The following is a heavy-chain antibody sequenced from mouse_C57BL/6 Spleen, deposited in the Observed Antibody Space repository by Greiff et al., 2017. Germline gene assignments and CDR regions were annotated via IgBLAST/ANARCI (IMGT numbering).Heavy chain of an antibody. CDR2: IYPSDSET. CDR3: ARGYYDHGGFAY. D-gene: IGHD2-4*01. CDR1: GYTFTSYW. Sequence: VQLQQSGAELVRPGSSVKLSCKASGYTFTSYWMDWVKQRPGQGLEWIGNIYPSDSETHYNQKFKDKATLTVDKSSSTAYMQLSSLTSEDSAVYYCARGYYDHGGFAYWGQGTLVTVSA. V-gene: IGHV1-61*01. J-gene: IGHJ3*01.